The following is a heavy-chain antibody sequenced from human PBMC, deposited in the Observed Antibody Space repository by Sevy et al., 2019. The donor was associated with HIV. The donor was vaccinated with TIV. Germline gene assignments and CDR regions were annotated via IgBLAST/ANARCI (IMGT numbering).Heavy chain of an antibody. Sequence: GGSLRLSCAASGFTFSNAWMSWVRQAPGKGLEWVGRIKSKTDGGTTDYAAPVKGRFTISRDDSKNTLYQQMNSLKTKETAVYYCTTDLRNYYDSSGYYPVFDYWGQGTLVTVSS. CDR2: IKSKTDGGTT. D-gene: IGHD3-22*01. V-gene: IGHV3-15*01. J-gene: IGHJ4*02. CDR1: GFTFSNAW. CDR3: TTDLRNYYDSSGYYPVFDY.